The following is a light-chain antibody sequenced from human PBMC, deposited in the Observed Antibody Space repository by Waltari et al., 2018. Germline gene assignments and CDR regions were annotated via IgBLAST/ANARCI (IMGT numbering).Light chain of an antibody. CDR2: LNSDGSH. CDR3: QTWGTGITV. CDR1: SGHSSYA. Sequence: QLVLTQSPSASASLGASVKLTCTLSSGHSSYAIAWHQQQPEKGPRYLMKLNSDGSHSKGDWIPDRFSGSSCGAERYLPISSLQSEDEADYYCQTWGTGITVFGGGTKLTVL. J-gene: IGLJ3*02. V-gene: IGLV4-69*01.